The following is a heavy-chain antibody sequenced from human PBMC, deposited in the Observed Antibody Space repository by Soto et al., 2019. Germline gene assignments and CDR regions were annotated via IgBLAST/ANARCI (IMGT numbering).Heavy chain of an antibody. CDR3: AKDSHWAIISPTHDY. V-gene: IGHV3-33*06. CDR2: IWYDGSNK. CDR1: GFTFSSYG. Sequence: GGSVRLSFAASGFTFSSYGMHWVRQAPGKGLEWVAVIWYDGSNKYYADSVKGRFTISRDTSKNMLYLQMNSLRAEDTAIYYCAKDSHWAIISPTHDYWGHGTLVTVSS. D-gene: IGHD2-2*01. J-gene: IGHJ4*01.